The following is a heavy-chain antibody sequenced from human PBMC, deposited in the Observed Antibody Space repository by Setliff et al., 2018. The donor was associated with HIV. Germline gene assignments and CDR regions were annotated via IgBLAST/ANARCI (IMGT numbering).Heavy chain of an antibody. CDR2: INPSGGST. CDR1: GYTFTSYG. CDR3: ARSEGQWLRPEGALCDY. V-gene: IGHV1-46*01. J-gene: IGHJ4*02. D-gene: IGHD5-12*01. Sequence: ASVKVSCKASGYTFTSYGISWVRQAPGQGLEWMGIINPSGGSTSYAQKFQGRVTMTRDTSTSTAYMELRSLRSDDTAVYYCARSEGQWLRPEGALCDYWGQGTLVTVSS.